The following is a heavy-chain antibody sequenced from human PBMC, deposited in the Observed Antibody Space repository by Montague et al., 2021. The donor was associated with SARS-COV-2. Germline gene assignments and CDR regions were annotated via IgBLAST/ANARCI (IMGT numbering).Heavy chain of an antibody. D-gene: IGHD2-15*01. J-gene: IGHJ4*02. V-gene: IGHV4-4*07. Sequence: SETLSLTCTVSGGADPRCRWDEHRHQAQSQHEFVWRISPGEGANYNPSLKSRVTMSMDTSKRQLSLKLNSVTAEDTAVYYCARGVVAAPPVVDYWGRGTLVIVSS. CDR2: ISPGEGA. CDR1: GGADPRCR. CDR3: ARGVVAAPPVVDY.